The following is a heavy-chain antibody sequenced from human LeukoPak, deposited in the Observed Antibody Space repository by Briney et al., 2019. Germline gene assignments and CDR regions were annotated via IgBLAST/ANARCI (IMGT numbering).Heavy chain of an antibody. CDR2: IYYSGST. D-gene: IGHD5-18*01. Sequence: SSETLSLTCTVSGGSISSSSYYWGWIRQPPGKGLEWIGSIYYSGSTYYNPSLKSRVTISVDTSKNQFSLKLSSVTAADTAVYYCARTTEGGYSYGYFYYYYMDVWGKGTTVTISS. J-gene: IGHJ6*03. CDR1: GGSISSSSYY. CDR3: ARTTEGGYSYGYFYYYYMDV. V-gene: IGHV4-39*07.